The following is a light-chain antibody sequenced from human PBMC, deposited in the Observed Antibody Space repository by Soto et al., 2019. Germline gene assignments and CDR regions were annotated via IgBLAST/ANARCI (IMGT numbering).Light chain of an antibody. V-gene: IGKV4-1*01. CDR3: QQYYTTSVT. J-gene: IGKJ2*01. CDR2: WES. Sequence: DIVLTQSPDSLAVSLGERATINCKSSPSVLYSSDNNNYLAWYQQKPGQPPKLLMYWESTRESGVPDRFSGSGSGTDDTLTISSLPAEDLAVYYCQQYYTTSVTFGQGTKLEIK. CDR1: PSVLYSSDNNNY.